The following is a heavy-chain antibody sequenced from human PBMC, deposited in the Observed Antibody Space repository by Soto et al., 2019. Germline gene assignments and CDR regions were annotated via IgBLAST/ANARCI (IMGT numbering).Heavy chain of an antibody. D-gene: IGHD5-12*01. Sequence: PGGSRRRSWAASGFVFTKYAMNWGRQAPGKGLEWVSVIGGRGNSAYYADSVQGRFTISRDNSKNTLSLQMSSLTADDTAIYYCVREGRGSFDFWGRGTMVTVSS. CDR1: GFVFTKYA. V-gene: IGHV3-23*01. J-gene: IGHJ3*01. CDR2: IGGRGNSA. CDR3: VREGRGSFDF.